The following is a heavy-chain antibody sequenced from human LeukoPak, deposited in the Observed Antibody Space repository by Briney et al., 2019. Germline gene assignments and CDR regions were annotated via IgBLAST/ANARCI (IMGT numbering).Heavy chain of an antibody. J-gene: IGHJ4*02. CDR1: GDSFSSVTDY. CDR3: AKALLTAFDY. D-gene: IGHD2-21*02. V-gene: IGHV4-39*07. Sequence: SETLSLTCTVSGDSFSSVTDYWAWIRQPPGKGLEWIASGDYSGGTYYNPSLKSRVTISEDTSKNQFSLKLSSVTAADTAVYYCAKALLTAFDYWGQGTLVTVSS. CDR2: GDYSGGT.